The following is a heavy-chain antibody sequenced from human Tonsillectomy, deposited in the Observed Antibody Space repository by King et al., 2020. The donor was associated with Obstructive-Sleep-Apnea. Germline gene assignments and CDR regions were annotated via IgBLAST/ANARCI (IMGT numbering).Heavy chain of an antibody. CDR1: GFTVSSNY. V-gene: IGHV3-53*04. CDR2: IYSGGST. CDR3: ARGLGVYYYYGMDV. D-gene: IGHD3-16*01. Sequence: VQLVESGGGLVQPGGSLRLSCAASGFTVSSNYMSWVRQAPGKGLEWVSVIYSGGSTHYADSVKGRFTISRHNSKNTLYLQMNSPRAEDTAVYYCARGLGVYYYYGMDVWGQGTTVTVSS. J-gene: IGHJ6*02.